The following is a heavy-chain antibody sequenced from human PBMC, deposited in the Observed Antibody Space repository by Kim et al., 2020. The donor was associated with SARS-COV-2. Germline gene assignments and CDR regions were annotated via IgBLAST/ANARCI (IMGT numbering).Heavy chain of an antibody. Sequence: SETLSLTCTVSGGSISSSSYYWGWIRQPPGKGLEWIGSIYYSGSTYYNPSLKSRVTISVDTSKNQFSLKLSSVTAADTAVYYCASLRLGGSYYNYNYYYYYGMDVWGQGTTVTVSS. V-gene: IGHV4-39*07. CDR2: IYYSGST. D-gene: IGHD3-10*01. CDR3: ASLRLGGSYYNYNYYYYYGMDV. CDR1: GGSISSSSYY. J-gene: IGHJ6*02.